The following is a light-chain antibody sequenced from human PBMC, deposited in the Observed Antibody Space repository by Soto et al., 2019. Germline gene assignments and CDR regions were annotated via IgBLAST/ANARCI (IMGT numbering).Light chain of an antibody. CDR2: DAS. J-gene: IGKJ1*01. CDR1: QSVSSY. Sequence: EIVFTHSPATLSLAPGERATLSCRASQSVSSYLAWYQQKPGQAPRLLIYDASNRATGIPARFSGSGSGTDFTLTISRLEPEDFAVYYCQQYGSSPRTFGQGTKVDIK. V-gene: IGKV3-20*01. CDR3: QQYGSSPRT.